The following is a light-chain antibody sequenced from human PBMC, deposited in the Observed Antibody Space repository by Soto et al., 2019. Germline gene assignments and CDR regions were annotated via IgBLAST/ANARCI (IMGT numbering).Light chain of an antibody. V-gene: IGKV1-39*01. CDR1: QTISTS. CDR2: RAS. J-gene: IGKJ1*01. Sequence: DIQMTQSPSSLSASVGDRVTISCRASQTISTSLNWYQQKPGTAPRLLIYRASSVKSGVPPRFSGSGSGRDFTLTISSLQPEDFATYYCQQSYNVPRTFGQGTKVDIK. CDR3: QQSYNVPRT.